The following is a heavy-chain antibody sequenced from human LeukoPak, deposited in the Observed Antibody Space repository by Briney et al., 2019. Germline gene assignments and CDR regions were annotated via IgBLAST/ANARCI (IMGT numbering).Heavy chain of an antibody. V-gene: IGHV3-48*03. CDR1: GFTFSSFQ. CDR3: ARWGHSDYGSFPTKFDY. Sequence: GGSLRLSCAASGFTFSSFQMTWVRQAPGKGPGWISYISGSGGDIFYADSVKGRFTISRDNAKTSLYLQMNSLRAEDTAVYYCARWGHSDYGSFPTKFDYWGQGTLVTVSS. J-gene: IGHJ4*02. CDR2: ISGSGGDI. D-gene: IGHD5-12*01.